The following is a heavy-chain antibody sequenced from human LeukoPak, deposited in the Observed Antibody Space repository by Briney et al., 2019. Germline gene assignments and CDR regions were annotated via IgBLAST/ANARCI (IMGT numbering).Heavy chain of an antibody. D-gene: IGHD2-21*02. CDR1: GFTFSSFG. V-gene: IGHV3-23*01. Sequence: GGSLRLSCAASGFTFSSFGMSWVRQAPGKGLEWVSAISSTGGTAYYADSVKGRFTISRDNSKNTLYLQMNSLRAEDTAVYYCAKALPAYCGGDCSYFDYWGQGTLVTVSS. J-gene: IGHJ4*02. CDR3: AKALPAYCGGDCSYFDY. CDR2: ISSTGGTA.